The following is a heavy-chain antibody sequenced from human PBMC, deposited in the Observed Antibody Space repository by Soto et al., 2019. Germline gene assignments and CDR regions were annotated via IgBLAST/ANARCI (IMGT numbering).Heavy chain of an antibody. D-gene: IGHD2-15*01. V-gene: IGHV1-69*13. CDR2: IIPIFGTA. CDR3: ARVLIRGYCSGGSCYPPDY. J-gene: IGHJ4*02. CDR1: GCTFSSYA. Sequence: PVKCFFKASGCTFSSYAISWVRQAPGQVLDCMGGIIPIFGTANYAQKFQGRVTITEDEQTSTDYMELSRLRSEDTAVDYCARVLIRGYCSGGSCYPPDYWGQGTMVKVSS.